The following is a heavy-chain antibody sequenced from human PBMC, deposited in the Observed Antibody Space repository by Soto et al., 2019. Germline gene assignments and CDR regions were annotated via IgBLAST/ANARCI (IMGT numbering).Heavy chain of an antibody. D-gene: IGHD2-2*01. J-gene: IGHJ4*01. V-gene: IGHV5-51*01. CDR2: MYPGDSDT. CDR3: ARLPRDCNKTSCYYADH. Sequence: PGESLKISCRGSGYGFNTNWFGWVRQLPGKGLEWVGIMYPGDSDTRYNPSLQGHVTLSADVTVSTAFLQWRSLKTSDTGMYFCARLPRDCNKTSCYYADHWGHGTQVTVGS. CDR1: GYGFNTNW.